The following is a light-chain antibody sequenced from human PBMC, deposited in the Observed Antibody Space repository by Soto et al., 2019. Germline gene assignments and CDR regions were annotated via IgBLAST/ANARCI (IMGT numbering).Light chain of an antibody. J-gene: IGKJ1*01. CDR1: QSVSSSY. CDR3: KQYGSSPLT. V-gene: IGKV3-20*01. CDR2: GAS. Sequence: EIVLTQSPGTLCLSPGERATLSCRASQSVSSSYLAWYQQKPGQAPRLLIYGASSRATGIPDRFSGSGSGTDFTLTIRRLEPEDFAVYYCKQYGSSPLTFGQGTKVDIK.